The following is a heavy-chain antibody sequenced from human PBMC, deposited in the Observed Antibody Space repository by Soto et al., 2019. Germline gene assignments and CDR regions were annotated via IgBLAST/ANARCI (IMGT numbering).Heavy chain of an antibody. CDR1: GYTLTGDG. Sequence: ASVKVSCKASGYTLTGDGIGWVRQAPGQGLEWMGWISAYNGNTNYAQKLQGRVTMTTDTSTSTAYMELRSLRSDDTAVYYCARDQGSRFLEWLSPIDYWGQGTLVTVSS. V-gene: IGHV1-18*01. D-gene: IGHD3-3*01. CDR3: ARDQGSRFLEWLSPIDY. CDR2: ISAYNGNT. J-gene: IGHJ4*02.